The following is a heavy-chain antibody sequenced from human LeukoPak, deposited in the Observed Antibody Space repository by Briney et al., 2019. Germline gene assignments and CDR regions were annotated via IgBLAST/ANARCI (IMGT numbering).Heavy chain of an antibody. J-gene: IGHJ3*02. D-gene: IGHD3-10*01. V-gene: IGHV4-4*07. Sequence: PSETLSLTCTVPGGSISSYYWSWIRQPAGKGLKWIGRIYAGGNTNYNPSLNSRVSMSLDTSKNQFSLKLNSVTAADTAVYYCARLTGINAFDIWGQGTMVTVSS. CDR2: IYAGGNT. CDR1: GGSISSYY. CDR3: ARLTGINAFDI.